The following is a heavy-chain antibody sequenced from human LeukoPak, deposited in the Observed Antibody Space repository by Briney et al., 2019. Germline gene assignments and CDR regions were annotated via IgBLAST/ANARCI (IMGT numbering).Heavy chain of an antibody. CDR1: GGSVSSGSYY. Sequence: SETLSLTCTVSGGSVSSGSYYWSWIRQPPGKGLEWIGYIYYSGSTNYNPSLKSRVTISVDTSKNQFSLKLSSVTAADTAVYYCARGRPAAMFDYWGQGTLVTVSS. CDR2: IYYSGST. J-gene: IGHJ4*02. V-gene: IGHV4-61*01. CDR3: ARGRPAAMFDY. D-gene: IGHD2-2*01.